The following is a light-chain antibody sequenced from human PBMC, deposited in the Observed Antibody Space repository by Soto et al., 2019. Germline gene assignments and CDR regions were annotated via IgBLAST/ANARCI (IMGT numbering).Light chain of an antibody. CDR2: GNN. J-gene: IGLJ2*01. V-gene: IGLV1-44*01. CDR1: SSNIGSKT. CDR3: GAWDDSLNGRV. Sequence: QSVLTQPPSASGTPGQRVTISCSGSSSNIGSKTVIWYQQIPVTAPRLLIRGNNQRPSGVPDRFSGSKSGTSASLAISGLQSEDEADVHCGAWDDSLNGRVFGGGTKLTVL.